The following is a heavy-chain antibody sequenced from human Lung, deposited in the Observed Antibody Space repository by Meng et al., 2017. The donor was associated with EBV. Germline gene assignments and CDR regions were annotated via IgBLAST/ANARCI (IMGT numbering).Heavy chain of an antibody. Sequence: VQLQESGPGLVKPLQTLSLTCTVSGGSIRFGDYYWSWIRQPPGKGLEWIGYIYDSGSTSYNPSLMSRVTISVDTSRNQFSLKLTSVTAADTAVYYCAREYSSSSGLPGPWGQGTLVTVFS. D-gene: IGHD6-6*01. CDR2: IYDSGST. J-gene: IGHJ5*02. V-gene: IGHV4-30-4*08. CDR3: AREYSSSSGLPGP. CDR1: GGSIRFGDYY.